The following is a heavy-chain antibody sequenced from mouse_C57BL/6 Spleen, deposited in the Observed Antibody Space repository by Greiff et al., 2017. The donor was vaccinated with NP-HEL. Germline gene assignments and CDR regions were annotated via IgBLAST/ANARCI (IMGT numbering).Heavy chain of an antibody. Sequence: VQLQESGAELVRPGASVTLSCKASGYTFTDYEMHWVKQTPVHGLEWIGAIDPETGGTAYNQKFKGKAILTADKSSSTAYMELRSLTSEDSAVYYCTRSGLRDLDYWGQGTTLTVSS. V-gene: IGHV1-15*01. D-gene: IGHD3-2*02. CDR2: IDPETGGT. CDR3: TRSGLRDLDY. J-gene: IGHJ2*01. CDR1: GYTFTDYE.